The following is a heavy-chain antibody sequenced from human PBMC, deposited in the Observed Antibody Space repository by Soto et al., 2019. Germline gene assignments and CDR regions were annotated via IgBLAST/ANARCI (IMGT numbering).Heavy chain of an antibody. V-gene: IGHV3-23*01. J-gene: IGHJ4*02. D-gene: IGHD2-2*01. CDR1: GFTFSSYA. CDR3: ARALKPARPIY. Sequence: GGSLRLSCAASGFTFSSYAMSWVRQAPGKGLEWVSAISGSGGSTYYADSVKGRFTISRDNAKNTLYLQMNSLRAEDTAVYYCARALKPARPIYWGQGTLVTVSS. CDR2: ISGSGGST.